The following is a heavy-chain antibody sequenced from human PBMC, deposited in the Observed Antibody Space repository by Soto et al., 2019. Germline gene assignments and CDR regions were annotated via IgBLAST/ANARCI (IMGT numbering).Heavy chain of an antibody. D-gene: IGHD3-22*01. CDR1: GFIFSNSA. CDR2: ISYDGTNE. CDR3: ARERCYYDDSGYCNYFDY. V-gene: IGHV3-30*04. J-gene: IGHJ4*02. Sequence: GGSLRLSCAASGFIFSNSAMHWVRQAPGKGLEWVASISYDGTNEKYADSVKGRFTISRDNSRSTLYLQMNSLRTEDTAVFYCARERCYYDDSGYCNYFDYWGQGTLVTVSS.